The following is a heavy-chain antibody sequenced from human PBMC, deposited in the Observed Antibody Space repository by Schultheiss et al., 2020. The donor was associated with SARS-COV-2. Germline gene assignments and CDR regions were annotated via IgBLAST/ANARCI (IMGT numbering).Heavy chain of an antibody. CDR2: ISSSSVDI. J-gene: IGHJ4*02. CDR1: GFTFSNYA. Sequence: GESLKISCAASGFTFSNYAMHWVRQAPGKGLERVSSISSSSVDIHYADSVKGRFTISRDNAKNSLYLQMNSLRAEDTAVYYCARDEDKLFDYWGQGTLVTVSS. V-gene: IGHV3-21*01. CDR3: ARDEDKLFDY.